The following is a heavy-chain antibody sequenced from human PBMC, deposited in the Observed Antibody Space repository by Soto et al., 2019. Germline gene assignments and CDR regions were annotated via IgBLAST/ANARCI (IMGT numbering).Heavy chain of an antibody. J-gene: IGHJ3*02. CDR1: GGSISIYY. Sequence: SETLSLTCTVSGGSISIYYWSWIRQPPGKGLEWIGYIYYSGSTNYNPSLKSRVTISVDTSKNQFSLKLSSVTAADTAVYYCARVESSGWYFAFDIWGQGTMVTVSS. D-gene: IGHD6-19*01. CDR3: ARVESSGWYFAFDI. V-gene: IGHV4-59*01. CDR2: IYYSGST.